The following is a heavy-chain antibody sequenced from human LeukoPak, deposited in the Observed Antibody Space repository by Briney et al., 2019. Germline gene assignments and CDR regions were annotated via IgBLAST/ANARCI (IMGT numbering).Heavy chain of an antibody. D-gene: IGHD5-12*01. Sequence: GESLKISCKGSGYGITAYWISWVRQMPGKGLEWMGRIDPSDSYTNYSPSFQGHVTISADKSISTAYLQWSSLKASDTAMYYCAFSIVATIVGEYYYGMDVWGQGTTVTVSS. J-gene: IGHJ6*02. CDR2: IDPSDSYT. CDR1: GYGITAYW. CDR3: AFSIVATIVGEYYYGMDV. V-gene: IGHV5-10-1*01.